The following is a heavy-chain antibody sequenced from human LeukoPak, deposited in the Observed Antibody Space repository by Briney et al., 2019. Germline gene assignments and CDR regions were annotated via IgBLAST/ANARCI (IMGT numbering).Heavy chain of an antibody. CDR1: GFTFTSSA. J-gene: IGHJ3*01. V-gene: IGHV1-58*01. D-gene: IGHD3-22*01. CDR2: IVVGSGNT. CDR3: AAEAAYYYDSRDAFDV. Sequence: SVKVSCKASGFTFTSSAVQWVRQARGQRLEWVGWIVVGSGNTNYAQKFQERVTITRDMSTSLVYMELSSLRSEDTAVYYCAAEAAYYYDSRDAFDVWGQGTMVTVSS.